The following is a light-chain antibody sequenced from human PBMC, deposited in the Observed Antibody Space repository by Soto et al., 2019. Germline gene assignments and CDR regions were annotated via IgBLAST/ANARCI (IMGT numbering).Light chain of an antibody. Sequence: DIQMTQSPSTLSASEGDRVTITCRASQSINNWLAWYQQKPGKAPKRLISKASNLKSGVPSRFSGTGSGTEFTLTISSLQTDDFASYYCQQYDSYPFTFGGGTKVEI. V-gene: IGKV1-5*03. J-gene: IGKJ4*01. CDR1: QSINNW. CDR3: QQYDSYPFT. CDR2: KAS.